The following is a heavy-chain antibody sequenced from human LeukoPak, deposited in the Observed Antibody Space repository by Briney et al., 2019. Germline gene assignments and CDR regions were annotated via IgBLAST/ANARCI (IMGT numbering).Heavy chain of an antibody. CDR1: GYTFTSYG. CDR3: ATSQGVILWGY. CDR2: ISAYNGNT. J-gene: IGHJ4*02. D-gene: IGHD3-16*02. V-gene: IGHV1-18*01. Sequence: ASVKVSCKASGYTFTSYGISWVRQAPGQGLEWVGWISAYNGNTNYAQKLQGRVTMTTDTSTSTAYMELSSLRSEDTAVYYCATSQGVILWGYWGQGTLVTVSS.